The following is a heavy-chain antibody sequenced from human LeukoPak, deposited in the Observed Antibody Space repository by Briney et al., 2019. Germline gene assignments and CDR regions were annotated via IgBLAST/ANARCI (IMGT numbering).Heavy chain of an antibody. V-gene: IGHV3-30*02. CDR1: GFTFSNYG. Sequence: GGSLTLSCAASGFTFSNYGMQWVRQAPGKGLEWVAFIRYYGSNNYYADSVKGRFTISRDNSKNTLYLQMNSLRAEDTAVYYCNGPLVDYWGQGTLVTVSS. D-gene: IGHD2-8*02. J-gene: IGHJ4*02. CDR3: NGPLVDY. CDR2: IRYYGSNN.